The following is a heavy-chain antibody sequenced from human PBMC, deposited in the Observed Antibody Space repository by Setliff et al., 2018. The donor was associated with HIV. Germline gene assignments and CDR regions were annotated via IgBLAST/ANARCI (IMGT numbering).Heavy chain of an antibody. V-gene: IGHV4-38-2*01. J-gene: IGHJ4*02. D-gene: IGHD3-3*01. CDR2: IYQTANT. Sequence: SETLSLTFAVSGYSISSGHYWGWIRQPPGKGLEWIGSIYQTANTFYSPSLKSRAAISVDTSKNQFSLRLSSVTAADTAIYYCARREEPNSNNFWSGYSGFDYWGQGMLVTVSS. CDR3: ARREEPNSNNFWSGYSGFDY. CDR1: GYSISSGHY.